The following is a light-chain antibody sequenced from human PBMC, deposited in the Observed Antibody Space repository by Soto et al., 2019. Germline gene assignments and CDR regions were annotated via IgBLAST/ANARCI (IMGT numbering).Light chain of an antibody. V-gene: IGLV1-44*01. J-gene: IGLJ2*01. CDR1: SSNIGSST. Sequence: QSVLTQPPSASGTPGQRVTISCSGSSSNIGSSTVNWYQQLPGTAPKLLIYADDQRPSGVPDRFSGSKSGTSASLAISGLQSVDEADYYCSTWDASLNEWIFGGGTKLTVL. CDR3: STWDASLNEWI. CDR2: ADD.